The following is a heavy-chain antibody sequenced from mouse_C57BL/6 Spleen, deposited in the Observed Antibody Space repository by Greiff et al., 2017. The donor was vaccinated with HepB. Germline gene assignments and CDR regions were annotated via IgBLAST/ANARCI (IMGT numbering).Heavy chain of an antibody. J-gene: IGHJ1*03. CDR2: IWTGGGT. CDR1: GFSLTSYA. Sequence: QVQLKESGPGLVAPSQSLSITCTVSGFSLTSYAISWVRRPPGKGLEWLGVIWTGGGTNYNSALKSRLSISKDNSKSQVFLKMNSLQTDDTARYYCARNRGSDGYDRYFDVWGTGTTVTVSS. D-gene: IGHD2-2*01. CDR3: ARNRGSDGYDRYFDV. V-gene: IGHV2-9-1*01.